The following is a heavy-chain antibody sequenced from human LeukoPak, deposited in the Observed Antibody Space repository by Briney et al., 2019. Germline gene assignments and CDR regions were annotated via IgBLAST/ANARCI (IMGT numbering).Heavy chain of an antibody. J-gene: IGHJ5*02. CDR3: ARAYYSTSWFPH. CDR1: GFTFSSYA. V-gene: IGHV3-23*01. CDR2: INTSGGST. Sequence: GGSLRLSCAASGFTFSSYAMNWVRQAPGKGLEWVSSINTSGGSTYYTDSVKGRFTISRDNSKNTLYLQMNSLRAEDTAVYYCARAYYSTSWFPHWGQGALVTVSS. D-gene: IGHD3-10*01.